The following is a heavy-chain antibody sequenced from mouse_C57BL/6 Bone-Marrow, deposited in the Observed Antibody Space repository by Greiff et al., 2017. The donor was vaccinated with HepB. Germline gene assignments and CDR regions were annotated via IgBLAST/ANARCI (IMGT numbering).Heavy chain of an antibody. D-gene: IGHD1-1*01. Sequence: AAEGVDFSRYWMSWVRRAPGKGLEWIGEINPDSSTINYAPSLKDKFIISRDNAKNTLYLQMSKVRSEDTALYYCAKTTVVATTDWYFDVWGTGTTVTVSS. CDR1: GVDFSRYW. V-gene: IGHV4-1*01. CDR3: AKTTVVATTDWYFDV. CDR2: INPDSSTI. J-gene: IGHJ1*03.